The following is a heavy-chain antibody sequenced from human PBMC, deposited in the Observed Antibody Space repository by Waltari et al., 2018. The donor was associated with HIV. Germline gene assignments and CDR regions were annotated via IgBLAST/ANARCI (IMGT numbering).Heavy chain of an antibody. V-gene: IGHV3-33*01. CDR1: GFTFSSYG. CDR3: ARDMDIVVVPAGNGYYYGMDV. Sequence: GQLVESGGGVVQPGRSLRLSCAASGFTFSSYGMHRVRQAPGKGLEWVAVIWYDGSNKYYADSVKGRFTISRDNSKNTLYLQMNSLRAEDTAVDYCARDMDIVVVPAGNGYYYGMDVWGQGTTVTVSS. CDR2: IWYDGSNK. D-gene: IGHD2-2*03. J-gene: IGHJ6*02.